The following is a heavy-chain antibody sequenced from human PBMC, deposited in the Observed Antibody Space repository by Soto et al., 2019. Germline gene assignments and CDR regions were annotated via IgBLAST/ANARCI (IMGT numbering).Heavy chain of an antibody. CDR2: IYYSGST. V-gene: IGHV4-59*01. Sequence: SETLSLTCTVSGGSISSYYWSWIRQPPGKGLEWIGYIYYSGSTNYNPSLKSRVTISVDTSKNQFSLKLSSVTAADTAVYYCASSTVAYSTRGYYYYYGMDVWGQGTTVTV. D-gene: IGHD6-13*01. CDR1: GGSISSYY. CDR3: ASSTVAYSTRGYYYYYGMDV. J-gene: IGHJ6*02.